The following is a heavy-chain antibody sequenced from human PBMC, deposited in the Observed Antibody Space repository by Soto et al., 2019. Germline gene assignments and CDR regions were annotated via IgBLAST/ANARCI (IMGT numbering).Heavy chain of an antibody. V-gene: IGHV3-23*01. D-gene: IGHD3-9*01. Sequence: GGSLRLSCAGSGFTPTTTPLSWVRQPPGKGLEWGTTISGTASRTYYVDSVKGRFFISRDNAKNTVTLQMNNLTLGDTAVYYCATSFRYFDNWGQGTRVTVSS. CDR2: ISGTASRT. CDR3: ATSFRYFDN. J-gene: IGHJ4*02. CDR1: GFTPTTTP.